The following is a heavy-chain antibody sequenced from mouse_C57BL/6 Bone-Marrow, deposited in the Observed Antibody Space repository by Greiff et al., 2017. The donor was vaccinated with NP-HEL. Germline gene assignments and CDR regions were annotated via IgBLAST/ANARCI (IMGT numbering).Heavy chain of an antibody. V-gene: IGHV5-17*01. Sequence: EVKLMESGGGLVKPGGSLKLSCAASGFTFSDYGMHWVRQAPEKGLEWVAYISSGSSTIYYADTVKGRFTISRDNAKNTLFLQMTSLRSEDTAMYYCARGGVTTCYAMDYWGQGTSVTVSS. J-gene: IGHJ4*01. CDR2: ISSGSSTI. CDR3: ARGGVTTCYAMDY. CDR1: GFTFSDYG. D-gene: IGHD2-5*01.